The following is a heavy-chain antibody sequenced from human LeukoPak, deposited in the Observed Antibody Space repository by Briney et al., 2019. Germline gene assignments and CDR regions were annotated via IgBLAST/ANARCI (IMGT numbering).Heavy chain of an antibody. V-gene: IGHV5-51*01. J-gene: IGHJ4*02. CDR2: IYPGDSET. Sequence: GESLKISCKGSGYTFNSYWIAWVRQMPGKGLEWMGIIYPGDSETKYSPSFQGQVTISADKSISTAYLQWSSLKASDTAMYYCARSRNDALDYWGQGTLVTVSS. CDR1: GYTFNSYW. D-gene: IGHD1-1*01. CDR3: ARSRNDALDY.